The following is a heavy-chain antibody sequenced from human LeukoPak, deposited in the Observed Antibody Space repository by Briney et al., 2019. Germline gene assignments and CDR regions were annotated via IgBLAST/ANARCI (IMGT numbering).Heavy chain of an antibody. CDR1: GFTFSSYS. V-gene: IGHV3-21*01. CDR3: AREDSSSSSRGFDY. J-gene: IGHJ4*02. D-gene: IGHD6-6*01. Sequence: GGSLRLSCAASGFTFSSYSMNWVRQAPGKGLEWVSSISSSGSYIYYADSVKGRFTISRDNAKNSLYLQMNSLRAEDTAVYYCAREDSSSSSRGFDYWGQGTLVTVSS. CDR2: ISSSGSYI.